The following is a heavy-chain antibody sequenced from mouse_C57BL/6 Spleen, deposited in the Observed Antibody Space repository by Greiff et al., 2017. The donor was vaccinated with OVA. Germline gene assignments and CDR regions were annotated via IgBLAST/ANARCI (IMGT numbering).Heavy chain of an antibody. D-gene: IGHD2-4*01. V-gene: IGHV1-80*01. CDR2: IYPVDGDT. CDR3: ARGDYDYFDY. Sequence: QVQLKESGAELVKPGASVKISCKASGYAFSSYWMNWVKQRPGKGLEWIGQIYPVDGDTNYHGKFKGKATLTADKSSSTAYMQLSSLTSEDSAVYFCARGDYDYFDYWGQGTTLTVSS. J-gene: IGHJ2*01. CDR1: GYAFSSYW.